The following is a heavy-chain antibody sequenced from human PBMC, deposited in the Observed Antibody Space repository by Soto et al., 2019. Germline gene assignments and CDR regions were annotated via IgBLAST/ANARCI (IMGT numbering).Heavy chain of an antibody. CDR3: ARDLDCSSTSCLSWFYP. V-gene: IGHV1-69*01. J-gene: IGHJ5*02. D-gene: IGHD2-2*01. Sequence: QVQLVQSGAEVKKPGSSVKVSCKASGGTFSSYAISWVRQAPGQGLEWMGGIIPIFGTANYAQKFQGRVSITADESTSTAYMELSSLRSEDTAVYYCARDLDCSSTSCLSWFYPWGQGTLVTVSS. CDR1: GGTFSSYA. CDR2: IIPIFGTA.